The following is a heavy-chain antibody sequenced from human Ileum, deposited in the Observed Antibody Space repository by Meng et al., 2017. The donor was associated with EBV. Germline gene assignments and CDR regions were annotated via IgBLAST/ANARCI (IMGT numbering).Heavy chain of an antibody. J-gene: IGHJ4*02. CDR1: GGSVSGYY. Sequence: QRQLQQWGARLLKPSETLSLTCAVYGGSVSGYYWSWIRQPPGKGLEWIGEINHSGSTNYNPSLKSRVTISVDTSKNQFSLKLSSVTAADTAVYYCARGNKVSDRGFDYWGQGTLVTVSS. D-gene: IGHD3-10*01. CDR3: ARGNKVSDRGFDY. CDR2: INHSGST. V-gene: IGHV4-34*01.